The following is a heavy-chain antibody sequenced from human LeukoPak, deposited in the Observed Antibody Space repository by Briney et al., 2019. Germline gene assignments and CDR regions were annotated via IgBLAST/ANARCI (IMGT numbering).Heavy chain of an antibody. CDR1: GFTFSDYY. D-gene: IGHD6-13*01. CDR3: AKTIAAKVEYYYGMDV. J-gene: IGHJ6*02. V-gene: IGHV3-11*01. Sequence: PGGSLRLSCAASGFTFSDYYMSWIRQAPGKGLEWVSYISSSGSTIYYADSVKGRFTISRDNAKNSLYLQMNSLRAEDTAVYYCAKTIAAKVEYYYGMDVWGQGTTVTVS. CDR2: ISSSGSTI.